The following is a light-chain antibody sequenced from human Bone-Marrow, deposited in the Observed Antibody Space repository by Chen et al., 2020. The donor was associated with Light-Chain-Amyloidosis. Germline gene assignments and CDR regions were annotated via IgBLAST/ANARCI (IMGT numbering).Light chain of an antibody. CDR1: SSDVGAYNY. CDR2: DVD. Sequence: QSALTQPRSVSGSPGQTVTISCTGTSSDVGAYNYVSWYQQHSGEAPKFIIYDVDKRPSGFPDRFSGSKSGNPASLTISGLQPEDDADYYCSSYTGAENLFVFGSGTSVTVL. CDR3: SSYTGAENLFV. V-gene: IGLV2-11*01. J-gene: IGLJ1*01.